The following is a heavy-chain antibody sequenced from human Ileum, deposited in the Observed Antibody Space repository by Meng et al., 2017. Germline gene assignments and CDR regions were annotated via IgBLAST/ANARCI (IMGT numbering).Heavy chain of an antibody. V-gene: IGHV4-61*08. CDR3: ARDHMGSLDY. D-gene: IGHD1-26*01. CDR1: GGSVSRAGYQ. Sequence: QGPLQESGPGLVRPSETLSLLCTVSGGSVSRAGYQWGWIRQLPGKGLEWIGYASTNYNPSLKSRVTISLDTSRNQFSLSLSSVTAADTAVYYCARDHMGSLDYWGQGILVTVSS. CDR2: AST. J-gene: IGHJ4*02.